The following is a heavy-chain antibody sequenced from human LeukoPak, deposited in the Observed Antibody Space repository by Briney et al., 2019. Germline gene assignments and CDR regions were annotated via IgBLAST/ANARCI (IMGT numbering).Heavy chain of an antibody. V-gene: IGHV1-69*13. CDR3: ARGNRRDGYNLDY. Sequence: SVKVSCKASGGTFSSYTISWVRQAPGQGLEWMGGIIPIFGTANYAQKFQGRVTITADESTSTAYMELSSLRSEDTAVCYCARGNRRDGYNLDYWGQGTLVTVSS. J-gene: IGHJ4*02. CDR2: IIPIFGTA. D-gene: IGHD5-24*01. CDR1: GGTFSSYT.